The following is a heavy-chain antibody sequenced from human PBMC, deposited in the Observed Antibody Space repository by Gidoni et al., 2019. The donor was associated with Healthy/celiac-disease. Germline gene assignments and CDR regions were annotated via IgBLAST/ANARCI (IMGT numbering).Heavy chain of an antibody. J-gene: IGHJ4*02. V-gene: IGHV3-23*01. CDR3: AALATLAAAGIVDY. Sequence: TISRDNSKNTLYLQMNSLRAEDTAVYYCAALATLAAAGIVDYWGQGTLVTVSS. D-gene: IGHD6-13*01.